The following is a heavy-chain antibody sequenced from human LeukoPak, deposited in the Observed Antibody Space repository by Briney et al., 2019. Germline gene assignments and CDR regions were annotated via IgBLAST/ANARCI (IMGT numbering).Heavy chain of an antibody. V-gene: IGHV3-7*01. D-gene: IGHD3-3*02. Sequence: GGSLRLSCAASGFTFSSYWMSWVRQAPGKGLEWVANIKQDGSEKYYVDSVKGRFTISRDNAKNSLYLQMNSLRAEDTAVYYCARAPLANYYYYYMDVWGKGTTVIVSS. CDR3: ARAPLANYYYYYMDV. CDR2: IKQDGSEK. CDR1: GFTFSSYW. J-gene: IGHJ6*03.